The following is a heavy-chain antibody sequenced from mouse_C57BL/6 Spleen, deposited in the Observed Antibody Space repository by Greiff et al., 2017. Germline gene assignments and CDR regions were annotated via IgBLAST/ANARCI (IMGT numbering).Heavy chain of an antibody. Sequence: QVQLQQSGAELVRPGTSVKMSCKASGYTFTNYWIGWAKQRPGHGLEWIGDIYPGGGYTNYNEKFKGKATLTADKSSSTAYMQFSSLTSEDSAIYYCAREVGRYFDDWGQGTTLTVSS. CDR3: AREVGRYFDD. CDR2: IYPGGGYT. CDR1: GYTFTNYW. V-gene: IGHV1-63*01. J-gene: IGHJ2*01. D-gene: IGHD4-1*01.